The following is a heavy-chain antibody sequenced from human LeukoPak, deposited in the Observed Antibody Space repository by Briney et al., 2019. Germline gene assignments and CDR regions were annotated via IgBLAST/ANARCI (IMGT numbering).Heavy chain of an antibody. CDR2: IVGSGVTT. D-gene: IGHD6-19*01. V-gene: IGHV3-23*01. J-gene: IGHJ4*02. Sequence: GGSLRLSCVASGFPFSTYVMTWVRQAPGKGLEWVSAIVGSGVTTYYRDSVKGRFTIARDNSKNTLYLHMNDLRAEDTAVYYCAKEGYSSGWLDNGGQGTLVTVSS. CDR3: AKEGYSSGWLDN. CDR1: GFPFSTYV.